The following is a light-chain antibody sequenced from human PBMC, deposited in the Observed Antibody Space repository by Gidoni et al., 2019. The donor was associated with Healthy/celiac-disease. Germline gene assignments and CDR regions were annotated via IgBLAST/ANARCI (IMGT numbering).Light chain of an antibody. CDR3: QQYYSTPPT. CDR1: QSVLYRSNNKNY. CDR2: WAS. V-gene: IGKV4-1*01. J-gene: IGKJ1*01. Sequence: DIVMTQSPDSLAVSLGERATINCKSSQSVLYRSNNKNYLDWYQQKPGQPPKLLIYWASTRESGVPDLFSCSGSGTDFTLTISSLQAEDVAVYYCQQYYSTPPTFXQXTKVEIK.